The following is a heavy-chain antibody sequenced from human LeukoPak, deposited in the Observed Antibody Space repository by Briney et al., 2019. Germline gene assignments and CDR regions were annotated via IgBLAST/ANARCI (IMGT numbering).Heavy chain of an antibody. Sequence: GSLRLSCAASGFTVSSNYMSWVRQPPGKGLEWIGEIYHTGSTDYNPSLKSRVTVSVDTSKNQFALKLSSVTAADTAVYYCARGRVARAPFFDYWGQGTLVTVSS. CDR3: ARGRVARAPFFDY. CDR1: GFTVSSNY. CDR2: IYHTGST. J-gene: IGHJ4*02. V-gene: IGHV4-34*01. D-gene: IGHD2-15*01.